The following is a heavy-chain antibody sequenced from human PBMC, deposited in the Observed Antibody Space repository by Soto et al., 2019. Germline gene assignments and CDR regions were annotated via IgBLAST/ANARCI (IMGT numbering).Heavy chain of an antibody. CDR3: ARVFDDYFRDAFDI. CDR1: GGSSSRGDYY. J-gene: IGHJ3*02. V-gene: IGHV4-30-4*01. CDR2: IYYSGST. D-gene: IGHD4-17*01. Sequence: PSETLSLTCTVSGGSSSRGDYYWSWIRPPPGKGLEWIGYIYYSGSTYYNPSLKSRVTISVDTSKNQFSLKLSSVTAADTAVYYCARVFDDYFRDAFDIWGQGTMVTVSS.